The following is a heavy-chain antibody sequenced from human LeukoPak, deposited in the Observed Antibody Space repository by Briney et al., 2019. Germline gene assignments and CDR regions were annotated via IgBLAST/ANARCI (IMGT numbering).Heavy chain of an antibody. CDR3: VRDDWRGLGNRNDVANFDF. CDR2: INPNSGGT. D-gene: IGHD1-1*01. V-gene: IGHV1-2*02. Sequence: GASVKVSCKASGYTFTGYYMHWVRQAPGQGVEWMGWINPNSGGTNYAQKFQGRVTMTTDTSTSTAYMELRSLRSDDTAVYYCVRDDWRGLGNRNDVANFDFWGQGTLVTVSS. J-gene: IGHJ4*02. CDR1: GYTFTGYY.